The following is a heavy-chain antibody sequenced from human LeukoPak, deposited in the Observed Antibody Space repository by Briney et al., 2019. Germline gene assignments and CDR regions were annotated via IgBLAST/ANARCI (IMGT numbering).Heavy chain of an antibody. J-gene: IGHJ6*01. D-gene: IGHD1-26*01. Sequence: PGGSLRLSCAASGFTFSGFAMSWVRQTPGKGLEWVSGISGSGDNTLYADSVKGRFTISRDNSKNTLYLEMNSLRAEDTAIYYCAKMKGHPLPKYYIDVWGQGTTVTVSS. CDR1: GFTFSGFA. CDR3: AKMKGHPLPKYYIDV. CDR2: ISGSGDNT. V-gene: IGHV3-23*01.